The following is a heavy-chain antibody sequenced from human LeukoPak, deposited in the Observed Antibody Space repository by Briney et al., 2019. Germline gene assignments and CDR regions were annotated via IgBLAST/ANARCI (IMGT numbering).Heavy chain of an antibody. V-gene: IGHV3-9*01. CDR1: GFTFDDYA. CDR2: ISWNIGSI. J-gene: IGHJ4*02. Sequence: GGSLRLSCAASGFTFDDYAMHWVRQAPGKGLEWVSGISWNIGSIGYADSVKGRFTISRDNAKNSLYLQMNSLRAEDTALYYCAKDLLVGQWPLSKGYGFDYWGQGALVTVSS. CDR3: AKDLLVGQWPLSKGYGFDY. D-gene: IGHD6-19*01.